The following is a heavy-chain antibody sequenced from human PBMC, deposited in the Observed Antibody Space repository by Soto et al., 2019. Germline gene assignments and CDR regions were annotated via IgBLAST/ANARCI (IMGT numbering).Heavy chain of an antibody. CDR3: ARVGEVPNYYYYGMDV. V-gene: IGHV1-69*06. Sequence: QVQLVQSGAEVKKPGSSVKVSCKASGGTFSSYAISWVRQAPGQGLEWMGGIIPIFGTANYTQKFQGRVTITADKSTSTAYMELSSLRSEDTAVYYCARVGEVPNYYYYGMDVWGQGTTVTVSS. CDR1: GGTFSSYA. J-gene: IGHJ6*02. CDR2: IIPIFGTA. D-gene: IGHD2-21*01.